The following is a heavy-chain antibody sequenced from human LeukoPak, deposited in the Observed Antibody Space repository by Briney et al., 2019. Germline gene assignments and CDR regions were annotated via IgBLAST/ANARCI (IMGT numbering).Heavy chain of an antibody. D-gene: IGHD5-12*01. Sequence: PGGSLRLSCAASGFTFSSYAMSWVRQAPGKGLEWVSAISGSGGSTYYADSVKGRFTISRDNSENTLYLQMNSLRAEDTAVYYCAKASGYGHLYYFDYWGQGTLVTVSS. CDR1: GFTFSSYA. J-gene: IGHJ4*02. V-gene: IGHV3-23*01. CDR3: AKASGYGHLYYFDY. CDR2: ISGSGGST.